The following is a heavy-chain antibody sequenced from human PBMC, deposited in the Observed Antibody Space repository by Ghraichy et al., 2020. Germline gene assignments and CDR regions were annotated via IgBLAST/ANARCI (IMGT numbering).Heavy chain of an antibody. J-gene: IGHJ4*02. V-gene: IGHV3-7*01. CDR1: GFTFSNYW. CDR3: ARGYCSSNTCYGGDDFDY. CDR2: IKHDVSEK. D-gene: IGHD2-2*01. Sequence: GGPLRLSCAASGFTFSNYWMSWVRQAPGKGLEWVANIKHDVSEKNHVDSLKGRFTISRDNAKNSLYLQMNSLRAEDTAVYYCARGYCSSNTCYGGDDFDYWGQGTLVTVSS.